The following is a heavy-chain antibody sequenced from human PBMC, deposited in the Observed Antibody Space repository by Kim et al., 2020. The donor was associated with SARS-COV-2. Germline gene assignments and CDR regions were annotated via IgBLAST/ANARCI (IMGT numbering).Heavy chain of an antibody. CDR1: GFTFSSYA. Sequence: GGSLRLSCAASGFTFSSYAMSWVRQAPGKGLEWVSAISGSGGSTYYADSVKGRFTISSDNSKNTLYLQMNSLRAEDTAVYYCPKSSGYSSSPPNYHYYYGMDVWGQGTTVTVAS. V-gene: IGHV3-23*01. J-gene: IGHJ6*02. D-gene: IGHD6-13*01. CDR2: ISGSGGST. CDR3: PKSSGYSSSPPNYHYYYGMDV.